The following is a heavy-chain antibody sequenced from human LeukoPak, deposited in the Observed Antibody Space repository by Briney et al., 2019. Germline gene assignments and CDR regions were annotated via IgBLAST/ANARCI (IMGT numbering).Heavy chain of an antibody. CDR1: GFTFDDYA. D-gene: IGHD4-23*01. V-gene: IGHV3-9*01. Sequence: GGSLRLSCAASGFTFDDYAMHWVRQAPGKGLEWVSGISWNSGSIGYADSVKGRFTISRDNAKNSLYLQMNSLRAEDTALYYCAKDASTWVSTVAFDYWGQGTLVTVSS. CDR2: ISWNSGSI. CDR3: AKDASTWVSTVAFDY. J-gene: IGHJ4*02.